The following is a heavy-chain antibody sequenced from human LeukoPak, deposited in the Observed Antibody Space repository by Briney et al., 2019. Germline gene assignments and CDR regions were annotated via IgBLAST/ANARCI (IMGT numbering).Heavy chain of an antibody. Sequence: HTGGSLRLSCAASGFSFRNYDMHWVRQPTGKGLEWVSAIGTVGDTFYPDSMKGRFTISRDNAKNFLYLQMNSLRAGDTAVYYCTRSTYCNSTSCYPGAFDIWGQGTMVTVSA. CDR2: IGTVGDT. CDR1: GFSFRNYD. J-gene: IGHJ3*02. D-gene: IGHD2-2*01. CDR3: TRSTYCNSTSCYPGAFDI. V-gene: IGHV3-13*01.